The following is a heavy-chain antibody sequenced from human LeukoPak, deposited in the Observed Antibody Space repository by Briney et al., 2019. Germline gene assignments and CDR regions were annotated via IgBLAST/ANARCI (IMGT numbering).Heavy chain of an antibody. D-gene: IGHD1-26*01. J-gene: IGHJ3*02. Sequence: GGSLRLSCAATGFTFNNYCMNWVRQAPGKGLEWVSSISTSSSYIYYADSVKGRFTISRDNSKNTLYLQMNSLRAEDTAVYYCARGGSYLSAFDIWGQGTMVTVSS. CDR3: ARGGSYLSAFDI. V-gene: IGHV3-21*04. CDR1: GFTFNNYC. CDR2: ISTSSSYI.